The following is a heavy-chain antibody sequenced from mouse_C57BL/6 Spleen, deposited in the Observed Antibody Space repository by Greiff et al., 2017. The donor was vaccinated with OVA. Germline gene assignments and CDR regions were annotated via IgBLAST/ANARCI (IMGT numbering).Heavy chain of an antibody. D-gene: IGHD1-1*01. CDR2: IDPSDSYT. V-gene: IGHV1-50*01. CDR1: GYTFTSYW. CDR3: AREWGYYGSSYRYFDV. Sequence: VQLQQPGAELVKPGASVKLSCKASGYTFTSYWMQWVKQRPGQGLEWIGEIDPSDSYTNYNQKFKGKATLTVDTSSSTAYMQLSSLTSEDSAVYYCAREWGYYGSSYRYFDVWGTGTTVTVSS. J-gene: IGHJ1*03.